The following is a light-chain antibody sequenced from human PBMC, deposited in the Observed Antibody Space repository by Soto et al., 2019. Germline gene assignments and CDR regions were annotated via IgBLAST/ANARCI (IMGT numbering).Light chain of an antibody. Sequence: QSALTQPASVSGSPGQSITISCTGTSSDVGGYNYVSWYQQHPGKAPKLMIYEVSNRPSGVSNRFSGSKSGNTASLTISGLQADDESDYCCSSYTSSSTPNWVFGGGTQLTVL. V-gene: IGLV2-14*01. CDR2: EVS. J-gene: IGLJ3*02. CDR1: SSDVGGYNY. CDR3: SSYTSSSTPNWV.